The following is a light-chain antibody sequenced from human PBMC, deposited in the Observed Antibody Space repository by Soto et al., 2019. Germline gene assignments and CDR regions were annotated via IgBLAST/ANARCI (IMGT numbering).Light chain of an antibody. CDR1: QSVSSDY. CDR2: GAS. CDR3: QQYGSSPEIT. J-gene: IGKJ3*01. Sequence: EVVLTQSPGTLSLSPGERATLSCRASQSVSSDYLTWYQQKPGQAPRLLIYGASSRATGLPDRFSGSGSGTDFTLTISRLEPEDFAVYYCQQYGSSPEITFGPGTKVDVK. V-gene: IGKV3-20*01.